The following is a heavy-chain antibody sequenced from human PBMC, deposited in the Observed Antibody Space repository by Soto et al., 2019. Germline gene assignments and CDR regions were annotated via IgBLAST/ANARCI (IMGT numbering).Heavy chain of an antibody. CDR3: ARDRGGVPAARLRYYYYGMDV. Sequence: QVQLVQSGAEVKKPGSSVKVSCKASGGTFSSYAISWVRQAPGQGLEWMGGIIPIFGTANYAQKFQGRVTITADASTSTAYMELSSLRSEDTAVYYCARDRGGVPAARLRYYYYGMDVWGQGTTVTVSS. CDR2: IIPIFGTA. D-gene: IGHD2-2*01. J-gene: IGHJ6*02. V-gene: IGHV1-69*01. CDR1: GGTFSSYA.